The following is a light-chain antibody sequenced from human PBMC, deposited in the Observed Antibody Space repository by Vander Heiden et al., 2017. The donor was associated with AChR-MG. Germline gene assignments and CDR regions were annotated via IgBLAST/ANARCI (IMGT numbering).Light chain of an antibody. Sequence: SYELTQPLSVSVSPGQTASITCSGDKLGDKYACWYQQKPGQSPVLVIYQDSKRPSGIPERFSGSNSGNTATLTISGTQAMDESDYYCQAWDSSTAVFGTDTKVHRP. CDR2: QDS. J-gene: IGLJ1*01. CDR3: QAWDSSTAV. V-gene: IGLV3-1*01. CDR1: KLGDKY.